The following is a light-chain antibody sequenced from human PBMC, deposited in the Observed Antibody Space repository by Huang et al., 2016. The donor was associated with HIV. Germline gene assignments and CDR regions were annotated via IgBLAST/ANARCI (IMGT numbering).Light chain of an antibody. J-gene: IGKJ3*01. CDR2: AAS. CDR3: QQYYSYPSFT. V-gene: IGKV1-8*01. CDR1: QGISSY. Sequence: AIRMTQSPSSLSASTGDRVTITCRASQGISSYLAWYQQKPGKAPKLLIYAASTLQSGVPSRFSGSGSETDFTLTISCLQSEDFATYYCQQYYSYPSFTFGPGTKVDIK.